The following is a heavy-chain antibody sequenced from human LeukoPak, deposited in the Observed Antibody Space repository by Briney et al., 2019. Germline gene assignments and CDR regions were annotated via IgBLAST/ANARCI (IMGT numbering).Heavy chain of an antibody. Sequence: SETLSLTCTVSGGSISSSSYYWGWIRQPPGKGLEWIGSIYYSGSTYYNPSLKSRVTISVDTSKNQFSLKLSSVTAADTAVYYCARETATPYYDFWSGYPNYYYYYMDVWGEGTTVTVSS. J-gene: IGHJ6*03. CDR1: GGSISSSSYY. D-gene: IGHD3-3*01. CDR3: ARETATPYYDFWSGYPNYYYYYMDV. CDR2: IYYSGST. V-gene: IGHV4-39*07.